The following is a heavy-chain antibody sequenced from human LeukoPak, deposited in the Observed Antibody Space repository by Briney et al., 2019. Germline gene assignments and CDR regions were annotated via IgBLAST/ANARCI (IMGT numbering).Heavy chain of an antibody. Sequence: KASETLSLTCTVSGGSISSYHWSWIRQPPGKGLERIGYIYYSGTTNYNPSLKSRVTISVDTSKNQFSLMLTSVTAADTAVYYCARNSGSYPKYFDYWGQGTLVTVSS. CDR1: GGSISSYH. CDR3: ARNSGSYPKYFDY. CDR2: IYYSGTT. D-gene: IGHD3-10*01. J-gene: IGHJ4*02. V-gene: IGHV4-59*01.